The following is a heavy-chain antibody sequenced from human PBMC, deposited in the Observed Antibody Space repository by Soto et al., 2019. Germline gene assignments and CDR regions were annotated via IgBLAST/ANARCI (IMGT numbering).Heavy chain of an antibody. J-gene: IGHJ4*02. Sequence: SETLSLTCTVSGGSISSGGYYWSWIRQHPGKGLEWIGYIYYSGSTYYNPSLKSRVTISVDTSKNQFSLKLSSVTAADTAVYYCARDAGPLTGTTRGYFAYWGQGTLVTVSS. CDR1: GGSISSGGYY. CDR2: IYYSGST. V-gene: IGHV4-31*03. CDR3: ARDAGPLTGTTRGYFAY. D-gene: IGHD1-7*01.